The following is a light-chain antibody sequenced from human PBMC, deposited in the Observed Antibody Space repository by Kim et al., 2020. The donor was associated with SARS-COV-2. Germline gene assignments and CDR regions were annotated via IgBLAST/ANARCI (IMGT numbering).Light chain of an antibody. CDR1: QGISSY. V-gene: IGKV1-8*01. CDR3: QQYYSYPST. CDR2: AAS. Sequence: AIRITQSPSSLSASTGDRVTITCRASQGISSYLAWYQQKPGKAPKLLIYAASTLQSGVPSRFSGSGSGTDFTLTISCLQSEDFATYYFQQYYSYPSTFGQRTRLE. J-gene: IGKJ5*01.